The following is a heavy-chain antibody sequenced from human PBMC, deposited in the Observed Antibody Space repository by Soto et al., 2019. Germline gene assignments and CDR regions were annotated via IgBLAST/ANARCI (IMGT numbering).Heavy chain of an antibody. V-gene: IGHV1-69*01. J-gene: IGHJ6*02. Sequence: QVHLVQSGAEVKKPGSSVKVSCKTSGGSFNNYAVSWARQAPGQGLEWMGGIIPNFGTPNYAQKFQDRVTIIADESTSTVYMELRSLRSNDTAVYYCAVAMVREILIFESSGMHVWGHGTTGIVSS. D-gene: IGHD3-10*01. CDR3: AVAMVREILIFESSGMHV. CDR1: GGSFNNYA. CDR2: IIPNFGTP.